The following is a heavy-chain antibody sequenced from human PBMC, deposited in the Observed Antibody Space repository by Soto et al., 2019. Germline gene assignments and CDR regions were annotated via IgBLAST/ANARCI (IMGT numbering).Heavy chain of an antibody. Sequence: QVQLQESGPGLVKPSQTLSLTCTVSGGSISSGGYYWSWIRQHPGKGLEWIGYIYYSGSTYYNPSLNGRVTISVDTSKNQFSLKLSSVTAADTAVYYCARDSLDFWSGYGGYYYGMDVWGQGTTVTVSS. CDR1: GGSISSGGYY. D-gene: IGHD3-3*01. V-gene: IGHV4-31*03. CDR2: IYYSGST. CDR3: ARDSLDFWSGYGGYYYGMDV. J-gene: IGHJ6*02.